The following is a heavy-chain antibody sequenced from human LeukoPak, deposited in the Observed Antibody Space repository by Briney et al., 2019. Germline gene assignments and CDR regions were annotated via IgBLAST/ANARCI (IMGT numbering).Heavy chain of an antibody. CDR1: RYTYTSYG. J-gene: IGHJ6*02. V-gene: IGHV1-18*01. Sequence: AAVTVSCKASRYTYTSYGISWVRRAPGQGGEGMGWISAYDGNANSAPKLQGRVTMTTDTSTSTGYMELRRLRADDTVVYYSAREGTYYDILTGYQLWLISDCYGMDVWGQGTTVTVSS. CDR2: ISAYDGNA. D-gene: IGHD3-9*01. CDR3: AREGTYYDILTGYQLWLISDCYGMDV.